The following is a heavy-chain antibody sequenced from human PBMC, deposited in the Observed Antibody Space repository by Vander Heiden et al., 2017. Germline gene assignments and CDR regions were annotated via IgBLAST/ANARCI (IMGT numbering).Heavy chain of an antibody. D-gene: IGHD3-10*01. Sequence: EVQLLESGGGLVQPGGSLRLSCAASGFPFSSYAMSWVRQAPGKGLEGVSAISGSGGSKYYADSVKGRYTISRDNSKNTLYLQMNSLRAEDTAVYYCAKGGYYYGSGSHYYGMDVWGQGTTVTVSS. J-gene: IGHJ6*02. CDR1: GFPFSSYA. V-gene: IGHV3-23*01. CDR2: ISGSGGSK. CDR3: AKGGYYYGSGSHYYGMDV.